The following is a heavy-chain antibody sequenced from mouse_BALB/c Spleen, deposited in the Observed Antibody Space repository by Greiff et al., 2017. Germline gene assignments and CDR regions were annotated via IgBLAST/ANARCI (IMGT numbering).Heavy chain of an antibody. CDR3: ARWYGNYVMDC. Sequence: DVQLQESGPGLVKPSQSLSLTCTVTGYSITSDYAWNWIRQFPGNKLEWMGYISYSGSTSYNPSLKSRISITRDTSKNQFFLQLNSVTTEDTATYYCARWYGNYVMDCWGQGTSVTVSS. CDR2: ISYSGST. D-gene: IGHD2-10*02. CDR1: GYSITSDYA. J-gene: IGHJ4*01. V-gene: IGHV3-2*02.